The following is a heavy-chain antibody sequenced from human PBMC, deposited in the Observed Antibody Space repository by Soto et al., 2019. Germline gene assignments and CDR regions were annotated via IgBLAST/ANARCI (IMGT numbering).Heavy chain of an antibody. CDR1: GGTFSSYA. V-gene: IGHV1-69*05. CDR2: IIPICGTT. CDR3: ARDRVEAVAGTSGSRNWFDP. J-gene: IGHJ5*02. Sequence: ASVKVSCKASGGTFSSYAISWVRQAPGQGLEWMGRIIPICGTTSYAQKFQGRVTMTRDTSTSTVYMELSSLRSEDTAVYYCARDRVEAVAGTSGSRNWFDPWGQGTLVTVSS. D-gene: IGHD6-19*01.